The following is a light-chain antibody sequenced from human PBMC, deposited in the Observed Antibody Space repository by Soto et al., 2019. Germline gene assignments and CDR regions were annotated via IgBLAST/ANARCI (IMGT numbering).Light chain of an antibody. Sequence: EIVMTHSPATLSVSPGDRATLSCRASQTVRDNLAWYQQKPGQAPRLLIYGASTRATGIPARFSGSGSGTEFTLTIDRLHSEDFGLYFCQQSNNWPYTFGQGTKLEIK. CDR2: GAS. CDR1: QTVRDN. CDR3: QQSNNWPYT. J-gene: IGKJ2*01. V-gene: IGKV3-15*01.